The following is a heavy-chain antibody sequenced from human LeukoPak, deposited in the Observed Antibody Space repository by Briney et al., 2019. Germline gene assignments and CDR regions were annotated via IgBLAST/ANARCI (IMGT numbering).Heavy chain of an antibody. V-gene: IGHV4-30-4*08. Sequence: SETLSLTCTVSGGSISSGDYYWSWIRQPPGRGLEWIGYIYYSGSTYYNPSLKSRVTISVDTSKNQFSLKLSSVTAADTAVYYCARGNEWLVDYWGQGTLVTVSS. CDR1: GGSISSGDYY. D-gene: IGHD6-19*01. CDR2: IYYSGST. CDR3: ARGNEWLVDY. J-gene: IGHJ4*02.